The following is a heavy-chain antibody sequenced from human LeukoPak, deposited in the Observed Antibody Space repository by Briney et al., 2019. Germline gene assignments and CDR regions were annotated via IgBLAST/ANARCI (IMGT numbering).Heavy chain of an antibody. CDR1: GGSISSGGYY. J-gene: IGHJ4*02. CDR2: IYYSGST. Sequence: SETLSLTCTVSGGSISSGGYYWSWIRQHPGKGLERIGYIYYSGSTYYNPSLKSRVTISVDTSKNQLSLKLSSVTAADTAVYYCARGEWFGELLPYFDYWGQGTLVTVSS. V-gene: IGHV4-31*03. D-gene: IGHD3-10*01. CDR3: ARGEWFGELLPYFDY.